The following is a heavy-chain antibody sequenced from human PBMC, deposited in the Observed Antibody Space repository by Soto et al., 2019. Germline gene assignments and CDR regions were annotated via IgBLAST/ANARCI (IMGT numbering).Heavy chain of an antibody. Sequence: ASVKVSCKASGYTFTSYDINWVRQATGQGLEWMGWMNPNSGNTGYAQKFQGRVTMTRNTSISTAYMELSSLRSEDTAVYYCARGRPLAGYSNYGDYYYGMDVWGQGTTVTVSS. D-gene: IGHD4-4*01. V-gene: IGHV1-8*01. CDR1: GYTFTSYD. CDR2: MNPNSGNT. CDR3: ARGRPLAGYSNYGDYYYGMDV. J-gene: IGHJ6*02.